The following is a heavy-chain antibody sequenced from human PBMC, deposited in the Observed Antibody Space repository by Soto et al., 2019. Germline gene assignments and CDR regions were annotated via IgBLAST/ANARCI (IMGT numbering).Heavy chain of an antibody. D-gene: IGHD1-26*01. CDR2: IKEDGSEK. J-gene: IGHJ3*02. CDR3: AKAREAFDI. CDR1: GFIFSTYW. V-gene: IGHV3-7*05. Sequence: PGGSLRLSCAASGFIFSTYWMTWVRQAPGRGLEWVANIKEDGSEKYYLDSVKGRFTISRDNSKSSLHLQMNSLRAEDTAVYYCAKAREAFDIWGQGTMVTVSS.